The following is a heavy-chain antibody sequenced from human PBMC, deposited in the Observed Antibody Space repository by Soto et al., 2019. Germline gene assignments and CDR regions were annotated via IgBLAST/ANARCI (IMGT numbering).Heavy chain of an antibody. J-gene: IGHJ5*02. Sequence: SETLSLTCTVSGGSISSYYWSWIWQPPGKGLEWIGYIYYSGSTNYNPSLKSRVTISVDTSKNQFSLKLSSVTAADTAVYYCARAPKANWFDPWGQGTLVTVSS. CDR3: ARAPKANWFDP. V-gene: IGHV4-59*01. CDR1: GGSISSYY. CDR2: IYYSGST.